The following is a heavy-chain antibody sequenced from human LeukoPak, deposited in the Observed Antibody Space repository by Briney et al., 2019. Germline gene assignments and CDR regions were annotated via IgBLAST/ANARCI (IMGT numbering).Heavy chain of an antibody. J-gene: IGHJ3*02. V-gene: IGHV3-49*04. CDR3: TREDLFSGSYYELRAFDI. CDR1: GFTFGDYA. CDR2: IRSKAYGGTT. Sequence: GGSLRLSCTASGFTFGDYAMSWVRQAPGKGLEWVGFIRSKAYGGTTEYAAPVKGRFTISRDDSKSIAYPQMNSLKTEDTAVYYCTREDLFSGSYYELRAFDIWGQGTMVTVSS. D-gene: IGHD1-26*01.